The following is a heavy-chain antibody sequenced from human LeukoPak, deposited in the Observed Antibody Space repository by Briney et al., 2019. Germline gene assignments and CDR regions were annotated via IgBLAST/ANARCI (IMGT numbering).Heavy chain of an antibody. Sequence: GGSLRLSCAASGFTFSNHWMSWVRQAPGKGLEWVANIRQDGNEKKYVDSVKGRFTISRDNSKNTLYLQMNSLRAEDTAVYYCAIVPAAKVDTAMDAHDYWGQGTLVTVSS. CDR2: IRQDGNEK. D-gene: IGHD5-18*01. J-gene: IGHJ4*02. CDR1: GFTFSNHW. V-gene: IGHV3-7*03. CDR3: AIVPAAKVDTAMDAHDY.